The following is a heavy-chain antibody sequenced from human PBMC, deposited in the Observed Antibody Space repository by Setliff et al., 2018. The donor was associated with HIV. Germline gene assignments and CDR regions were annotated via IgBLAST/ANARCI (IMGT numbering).Heavy chain of an antibody. Sequence: SETLSLTCTVTGGSISSSSYYWGWIRQPPGKGLEWIGSIYYSGSTYYNPSLKSRVTISVDTSKNQFSLKLSSVTAADTAVYYCARGVAGTWWFDPWGQGTLVTVSS. D-gene: IGHD6-19*01. J-gene: IGHJ5*02. CDR3: ARGVAGTWWFDP. CDR2: IYYSGST. CDR1: GGSISSSSYY. V-gene: IGHV4-39*07.